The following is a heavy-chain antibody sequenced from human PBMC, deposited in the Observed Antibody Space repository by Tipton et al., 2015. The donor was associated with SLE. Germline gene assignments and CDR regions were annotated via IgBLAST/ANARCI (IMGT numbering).Heavy chain of an antibody. Sequence: SLRLSCAASGFTFSNYNMHWVRQAPGKGLEWVSSISSSSSYIYYADSVKGRFTISRDNAKNSLYLQMNSLRAEDTAVYYCARDRPGYYDSSGYSDWGQGTLVTVSS. J-gene: IGHJ4*02. CDR2: ISSSSSYI. V-gene: IGHV3-21*03. D-gene: IGHD3-22*01. CDR3: ARDRPGYYDSSGYSD. CDR1: GFTFSNYN.